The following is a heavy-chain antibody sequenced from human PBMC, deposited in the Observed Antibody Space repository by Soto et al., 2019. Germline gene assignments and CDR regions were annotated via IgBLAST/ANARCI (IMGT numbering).Heavy chain of an antibody. CDR3: AAGGHYYDSSGYYPEDFQH. D-gene: IGHD3-22*01. CDR2: IVVGSGNT. J-gene: IGHJ1*01. Sequence: SVKVSCKASGFTFTSSAMQWVRQARGQRLEWIGWIVVGSGNTNYAQKFQERVTITRDMSTSTAYMELSSLRSEDTAVYYCAAGGHYYDSSGYYPEDFQHWGQGTLVTVSS. V-gene: IGHV1-58*02. CDR1: GFTFTSSA.